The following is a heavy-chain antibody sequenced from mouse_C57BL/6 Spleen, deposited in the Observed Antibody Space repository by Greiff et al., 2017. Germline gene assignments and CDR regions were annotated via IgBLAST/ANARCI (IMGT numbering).Heavy chain of an antibody. CDR1: GYTFTSYW. J-gene: IGHJ2*01. Sequence: VQLQQPGAELVMPGASVKLSCKASGYTFTSYWMHWVKQRPGQGLEWIGEIDPSDSYTNYNQKFKGKSTLTVDKSSSTAYMQLSSLTSEDSAVYYCARSIYYGSGDYWGQGTTLTVSS. D-gene: IGHD1-1*01. CDR2: IDPSDSYT. CDR3: ARSIYYGSGDY. V-gene: IGHV1-69*01.